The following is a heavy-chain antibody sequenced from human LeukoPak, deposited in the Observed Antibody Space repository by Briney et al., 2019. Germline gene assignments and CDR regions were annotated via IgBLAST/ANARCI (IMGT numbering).Heavy chain of an antibody. CDR2: VSGSGGST. J-gene: IGHJ4*02. V-gene: IGHV3-23*01. CDR1: GFTFSSYA. Sequence: GGSLRLSCAASGFTFSSYAMSWVRQTPGKGLQWVSAVSGSGGSTYYADSVKGRFTISRDNSQNTLYLQMNSLRAEDTAVYYCAKVGATQDFWGQGNLVTVSS. CDR3: AKVGATQDF. D-gene: IGHD1-26*01.